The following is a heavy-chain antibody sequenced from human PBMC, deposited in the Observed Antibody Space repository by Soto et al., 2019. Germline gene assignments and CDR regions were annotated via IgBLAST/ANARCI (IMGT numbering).Heavy chain of an antibody. D-gene: IGHD3-22*01. CDR3: ARDPTYDSSGYYSDY. CDR1: GGSISSGDYY. V-gene: IGHV4-30-4*01. J-gene: IGHJ4*02. Sequence: SETLSLTCTVSGGSISSGDYYWSWIRQPPGKGLEWIGYIYYGGSTYYNPSLKSRVTISVDTSKNQFSLKLSSVTAADTAVYYCARDPTYDSSGYYSDYWGQGTLVTVSS. CDR2: IYYGGST.